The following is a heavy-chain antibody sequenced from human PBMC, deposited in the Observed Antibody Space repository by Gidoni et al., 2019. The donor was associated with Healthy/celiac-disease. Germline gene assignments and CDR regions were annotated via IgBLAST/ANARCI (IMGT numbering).Heavy chain of an antibody. J-gene: IGHJ4*02. D-gene: IGHD3-3*01. V-gene: IGHV3-74*01. CDR1: GCTFSSYW. Sequence: EVQLVESGGGLVQPGGSVRLSCAASGCTFSSYWMHWVRQAPGKGLVWVSRINSDGSSTSYEDSVKGRFTISRDNAKNTLYLQMNSLRAEDTAVYYCARDLYDFWSGYQPPDYWGQGTLVTVSS. CDR2: INSDGSST. CDR3: ARDLYDFWSGYQPPDY.